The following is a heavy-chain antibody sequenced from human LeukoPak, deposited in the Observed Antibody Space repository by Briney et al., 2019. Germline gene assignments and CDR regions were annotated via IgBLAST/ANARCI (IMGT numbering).Heavy chain of an antibody. Sequence: GGSLRLSCAASGFTFSSYAMSWVRQAPGKGLEWVSYISSGSTTIYYADSVKGRFTISRDNAKNSLYLQMNSLRAEDTAVYYCAELGITMIGGVWGKGTTVTISS. V-gene: IGHV3-48*04. CDR3: AELGITMIGGV. J-gene: IGHJ6*04. CDR1: GFTFSSYA. D-gene: IGHD3-10*02. CDR2: ISSGSTTI.